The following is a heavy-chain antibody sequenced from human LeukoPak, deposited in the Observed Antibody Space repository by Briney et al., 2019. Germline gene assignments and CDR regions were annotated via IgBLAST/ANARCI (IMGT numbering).Heavy chain of an antibody. Sequence: SETLSLTCTVSGYSISSGYYWGWIRQPPGKGLEWIGSIYHSGSTYYNPSLKSRVTISVDTSKNQFSLKLSSVTAADTAVYYCARYGQSYYDFWSGYIQSDYGGQGTLVSVSS. D-gene: IGHD3-3*01. CDR1: GYSISSGYY. CDR2: IYHSGST. J-gene: IGHJ4*02. V-gene: IGHV4-38-2*02. CDR3: ARYGQSYYDFWSGYIQSDY.